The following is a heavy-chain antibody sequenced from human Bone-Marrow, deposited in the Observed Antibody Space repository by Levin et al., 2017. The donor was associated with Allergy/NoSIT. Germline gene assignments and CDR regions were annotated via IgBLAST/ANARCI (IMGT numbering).Heavy chain of an antibody. CDR2: MSAHSGNT. V-gene: IGHV1-18*01. CDR3: ARSQGRYFDS. Sequence: VASVKVSCKTSGYTFTTYGVSWVRQAPGQGLEWMGWMSAHSGNTNYALAFHGRVTMTRDTSTSTAYLELRNLRSDDTAVYYCARSQGRYFDSWGRGTLVTVSS. CDR1: GYTFTTYG. J-gene: IGHJ2*01.